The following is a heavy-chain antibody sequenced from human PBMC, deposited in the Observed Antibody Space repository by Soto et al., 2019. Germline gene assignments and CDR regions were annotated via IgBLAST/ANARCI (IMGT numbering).Heavy chain of an antibody. CDR1: GYTFTRYT. CDR2: INHDNGNT. D-gene: IGHD2-15*01. J-gene: IGHJ5*02. V-gene: IGHV1-3*01. Sequence: QVQLVQSGAEVKKPGASVKISCKASGYTFTRYTMNWVRQAPGQRLEWMGWINHDNGNTKSSQKFQDRVIITRDTYASTAYMDLSSLRSEDTAVYYCARGIATGQLDPWGQGTLVTVSS. CDR3: ARGIATGQLDP.